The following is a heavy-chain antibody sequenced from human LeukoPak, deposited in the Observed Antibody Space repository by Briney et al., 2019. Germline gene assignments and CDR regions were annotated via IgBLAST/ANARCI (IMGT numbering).Heavy chain of an antibody. D-gene: IGHD3/OR15-3a*01. Sequence: GGSLRLSCAASGFTFSSYGMHWVRQAPGKGLEWVALIWYDGSKQYYADSVKGRFTISRDNSKNTLHLQMNSLRAEDTAVFYCARLICWSRFDPWGQGALVTVSS. V-gene: IGHV3-33*01. CDR1: GFTFSSYG. CDR2: IWYDGSKQ. CDR3: ARLICWSRFDP. J-gene: IGHJ5*02.